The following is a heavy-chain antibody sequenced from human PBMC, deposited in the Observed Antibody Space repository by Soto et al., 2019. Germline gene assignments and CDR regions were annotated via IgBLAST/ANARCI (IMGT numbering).Heavy chain of an antibody. CDR1: GGTFSSYA. J-gene: IGHJ6*02. CDR2: IIPIFGTA. D-gene: IGHD2-2*01. Sequence: QVQLVQSGAEVKKPGSSVKVSCKASGGTFSSYAISWVRQAPGQGLEWMGGIIPIFGTANYAQKFQGRVTITADESAGTAYMELSRLRSGDTAVYSCARHVPAAGYYYGMDVWGQGTTVTVSS. V-gene: IGHV1-69*12. CDR3: ARHVPAAGYYYGMDV.